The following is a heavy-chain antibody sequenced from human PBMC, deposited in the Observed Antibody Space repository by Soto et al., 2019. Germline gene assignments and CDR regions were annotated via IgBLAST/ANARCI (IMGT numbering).Heavy chain of an antibody. V-gene: IGHV4-39*01. CDR2: IYFSGST. CDR3: ARLPYSTSLDY. Sequence: QVKLQESGPGLVKPSETLSLTCTVSGGSISSSSYYWGWIRQPPGKGLEWIGTIYFSGSTYYNLSLKSRVTIYVYTSKNQFSLKLSSVTAADTAVYYCARLPYSTSLDYWGQGTLVTVSS. J-gene: IGHJ4*02. D-gene: IGHD1-26*01. CDR1: GGSISSSSYY.